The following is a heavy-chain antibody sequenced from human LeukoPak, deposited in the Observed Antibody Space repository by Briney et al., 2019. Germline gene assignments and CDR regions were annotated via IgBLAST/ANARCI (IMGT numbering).Heavy chain of an antibody. CDR3: ARDYGGSSPFDY. CDR1: GFTFSSFE. Sequence: GGSLRLSCAASGFTFSSFEMHWVRQAPGKGLEWVSYVKGRFTISRDNAKSSLYVQMNNLRAEDTAVYYCARDYGGSSPFDYWGQGTLVTVS. D-gene: IGHD4-23*01. V-gene: IGHV3-48*03. J-gene: IGHJ4*02.